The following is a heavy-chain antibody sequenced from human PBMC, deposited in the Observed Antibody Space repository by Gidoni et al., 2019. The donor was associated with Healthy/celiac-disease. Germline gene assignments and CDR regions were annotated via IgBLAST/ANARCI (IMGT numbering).Heavy chain of an antibody. CDR3: ARHTTLGYCSSTSCPDAFDI. CDR1: GGSIISYY. CDR2: IYTSGST. V-gene: IGHV4-4*07. Sequence: QVQLQESGPGLVTPSETLSLTCTVSGGSIISYYWRWIRQPAGKGLEWIGRIYTSGSTNYHPSLKSRVTMSVDTSKNQFSLKLSSVTAADTAVYYCARHTTLGYCSSTSCPDAFDIWGQGTMVTVSS. J-gene: IGHJ3*02. D-gene: IGHD2-2*03.